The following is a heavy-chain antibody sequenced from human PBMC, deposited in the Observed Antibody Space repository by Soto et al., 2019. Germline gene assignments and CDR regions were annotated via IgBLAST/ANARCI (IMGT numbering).Heavy chain of an antibody. J-gene: IGHJ3*01. Sequence: GGSLRLSCAASGFTFSTYGMHWVRHAPGKGLEWVAVISYDGSNKFYADSVKGRFTISRDNSKNTLYLQMNSLRAEDTAVYYCAKELGWSYDSSGGDGFDFWGQGTMVTVSS. CDR2: ISYDGSNK. D-gene: IGHD3-22*01. CDR3: AKELGWSYDSSGGDGFDF. CDR1: GFTFSTYG. V-gene: IGHV3-30*18.